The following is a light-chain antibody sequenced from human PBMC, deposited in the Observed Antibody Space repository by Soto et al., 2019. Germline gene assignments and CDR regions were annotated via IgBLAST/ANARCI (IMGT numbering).Light chain of an antibody. J-gene: IGKJ1*01. CDR2: GAS. CDR1: QSVSSGF. CDR3: QQYCSSPWT. V-gene: IGKV3-20*01. Sequence: EIVLTQSPGTLSLSPGERATLSCRASQSVSSGFLAWYQQKPGQAPRLLIYGASSRATGITDRFSGSGTGTDFTLTNSRLEPEDFAVYYCQQYCSSPWTFGQGTKVEIK.